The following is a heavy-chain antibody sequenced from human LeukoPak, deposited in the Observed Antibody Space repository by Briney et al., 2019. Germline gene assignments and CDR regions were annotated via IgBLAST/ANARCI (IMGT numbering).Heavy chain of an antibody. Sequence: GGSLRLSCAASGFTFNKNGMHWVRQAPGKGLEWVAFIQTDGSYRSYADSVKGRFTISRDNSKNTVFLQMDSLRSDDTAVYYCAKDYNWAWDYWGQGTLVTVSS. J-gene: IGHJ4*02. V-gene: IGHV3-30*02. CDR1: GFTFNKNG. D-gene: IGHD1-20*01. CDR3: AKDYNWAWDY. CDR2: IQTDGSYR.